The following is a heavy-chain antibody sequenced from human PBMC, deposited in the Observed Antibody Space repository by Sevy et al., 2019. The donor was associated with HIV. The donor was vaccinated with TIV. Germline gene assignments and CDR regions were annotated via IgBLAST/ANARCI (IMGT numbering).Heavy chain of an antibody. Sequence: GGSLRLSCAASGFTFSPYSMNWVRQAPGKGLEWVSSISSSSSYIYYADSVKGRFIISSENAKNSLYLQMNSLRAEDTAVYYCAKGDRTFYGLDVWGQGTTVTVSS. CDR3: AKGDRTFYGLDV. CDR2: ISSSSSYI. D-gene: IGHD2-15*01. V-gene: IGHV3-21*01. CDR1: GFTFSPYS. J-gene: IGHJ6*02.